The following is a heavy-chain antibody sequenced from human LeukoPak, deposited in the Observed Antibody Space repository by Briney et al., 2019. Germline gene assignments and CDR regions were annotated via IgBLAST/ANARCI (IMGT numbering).Heavy chain of an antibody. V-gene: IGHV4-4*09. Sequence: SETLSLTCTVSGGSISGYYWSWIRQPPGKGLEWIGYIYTSGSTNYNPSLKSRVTISVDTSKNQFSLKLSSVTAADTAVYYCARHKDIVLMVFDYWGQGTLVTVSS. D-gene: IGHD2-8*01. CDR2: IYTSGST. J-gene: IGHJ4*02. CDR3: ARHKDIVLMVFDY. CDR1: GGSISGYY.